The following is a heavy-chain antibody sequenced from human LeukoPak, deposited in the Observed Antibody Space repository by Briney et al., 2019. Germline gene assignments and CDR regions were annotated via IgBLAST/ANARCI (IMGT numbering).Heavy chain of an antibody. Sequence: GGSLRLSCAASGFTFEDYAMHWVRQAPGKGLEWVSSISWNSGNIVYADSVKGRFTISRDNAKNSLYLQMSSLRAEDTALYYCAKVSTYDSGYVDHWGQGTLVTVSS. D-gene: IGHD3-22*01. CDR2: ISWNSGNI. J-gene: IGHJ4*02. CDR1: GFTFEDYA. CDR3: AKVSTYDSGYVDH. V-gene: IGHV3-9*01.